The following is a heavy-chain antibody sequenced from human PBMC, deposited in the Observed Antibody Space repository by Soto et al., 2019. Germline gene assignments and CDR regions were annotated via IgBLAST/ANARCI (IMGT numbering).Heavy chain of an antibody. D-gene: IGHD5-12*01. V-gene: IGHV3-13*04. J-gene: IGHJ4*02. CDR2: IGTAGDT. Sequence: GGSLRLSCAASGLTFNSYIMNWVRQATGKGLEWVSSIGTAGDTYYPGSVKGRFTISRENAKNSLYLQMNSLRAADTAVYYCARVGRLRFFDYWGQGTLATVSS. CDR3: ARVGRLRFFDY. CDR1: GLTFNSYI.